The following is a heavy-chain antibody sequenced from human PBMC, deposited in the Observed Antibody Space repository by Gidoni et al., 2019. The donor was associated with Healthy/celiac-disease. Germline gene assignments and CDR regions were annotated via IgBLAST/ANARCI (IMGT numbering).Heavy chain of an antibody. CDR3: ARGRGRFQH. D-gene: IGHD3-10*01. CDR1: GGSFSGYS. V-gene: IGHV4-34*01. Sequence: QVQLQQWGAGLSKPSETLSLTCAVYGGSFSGYSWSWIRQPPGKGLEWIGEINHSGSTNYNPSLKSRVTISVDTSKNKFSLKLSSVTAADTAVYYCARGRGRFQHWGQGTLVTVSS. J-gene: IGHJ1*01. CDR2: INHSGST.